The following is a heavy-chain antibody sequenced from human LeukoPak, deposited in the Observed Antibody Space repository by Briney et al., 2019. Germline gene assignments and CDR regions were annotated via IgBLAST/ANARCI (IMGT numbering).Heavy chain of an antibody. J-gene: IGHJ4*02. CDR3: ARNSGSGFDY. V-gene: IGHV1-46*01. CDR2: IDPSGGST. Sequence: ASVKVSCKASGYTFTSYYIVWVRQAPGQGLEWMGRIDPSGGSTSYAQKFQGRVTMTRSTSTSTVYMELSSLTSEDTAVYYCARNSGSGFDYWGQGTLVTVSS. CDR1: GYTFTSYY. D-gene: IGHD2-15*01.